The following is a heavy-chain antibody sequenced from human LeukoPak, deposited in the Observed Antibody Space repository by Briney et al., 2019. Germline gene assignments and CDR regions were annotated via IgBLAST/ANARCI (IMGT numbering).Heavy chain of an antibody. V-gene: IGHV4-39*01. CDR3: ARGPYSSSWYGVY. CDR1: GGSISDSSSY. Sequence: SETLSLTCTVSGGSISDSSSYWGWIRQPPGKGLEWVASIYYSGSTYYNPSLKSRVSISVDTSKNQFSLKLSSVTAADTAVYYCARGPYSSSWYGVYWGQGTLVTVSS. CDR2: IYYSGST. D-gene: IGHD6-13*01. J-gene: IGHJ4*02.